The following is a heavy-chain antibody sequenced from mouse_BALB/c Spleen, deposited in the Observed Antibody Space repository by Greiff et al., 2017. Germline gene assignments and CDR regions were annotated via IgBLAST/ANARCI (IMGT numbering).Heavy chain of an antibody. D-gene: IGHD2-1*01. J-gene: IGHJ1*01. CDR1: GYTFTNYW. CDR3: AREGLYGNYENWYFDV. CDR2: IYPGGGYT. Sequence: QVQLKQSGAELVRPGTSVKISCKASGYTFTNYWLGWVKQRPGHGLEWIGDIYPGGGYTNYNEKFKGKATLTADTSSSTAYMQLSSLTSEDSAVYFCAREGLYGNYENWYFDVWGAGTTVTVSS. V-gene: IGHV1-63*02.